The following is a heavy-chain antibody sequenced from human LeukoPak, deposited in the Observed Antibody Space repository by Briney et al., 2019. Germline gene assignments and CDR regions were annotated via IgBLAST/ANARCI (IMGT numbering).Heavy chain of an antibody. CDR1: GGSISSYY. V-gene: IGHV4-59*01. CDR2: IYYSGST. Sequence: SETLSLTCTFSGGSISSYYWSWIRQPPGKGLEWIGYIYYSGSTNDNPSLKSRVTISVDTSKNQFSLKLSSVTAADTAVYYCARGGVVPAAYYYYMDVWGKGTTVTVSS. CDR3: ARGGVVPAAYYYYMDV. D-gene: IGHD2-2*01. J-gene: IGHJ6*03.